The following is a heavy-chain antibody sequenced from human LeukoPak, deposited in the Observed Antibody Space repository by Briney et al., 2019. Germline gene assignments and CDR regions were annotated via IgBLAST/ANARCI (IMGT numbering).Heavy chain of an antibody. CDR3: ARQGYSYGYDY. Sequence: PGGSLRLSCAASGFTFSNSWMHWVRQAPGKGLEWVANIKQDGSEKYYVDSVKGRFTISRDNAKNSLYLQMNSLRAEDTAVYYCARQGYSYGYDYWGQGTLVTVSS. D-gene: IGHD5-18*01. V-gene: IGHV3-7*01. CDR2: IKQDGSEK. CDR1: GFTFSNSW. J-gene: IGHJ4*02.